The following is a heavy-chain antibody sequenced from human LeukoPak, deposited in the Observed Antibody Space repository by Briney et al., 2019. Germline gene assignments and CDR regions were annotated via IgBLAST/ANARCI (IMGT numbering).Heavy chain of an antibody. CDR2: INADNGNT. D-gene: IGHD1-1*01. J-gene: IGHJ1*01. CDR1: GYTFNSYP. Sequence: ASVKVSCKASGYTFNSYPMHWVRQAPGQRLEWMGWINADNGNTRYSQKLQGRVTITRDTSANTAYMELSGLRSDDTAVYYCAREAGTNWIFGEYFPFWGQGTLVTVSA. V-gene: IGHV1-3*01. CDR3: AREAGTNWIFGEYFPF.